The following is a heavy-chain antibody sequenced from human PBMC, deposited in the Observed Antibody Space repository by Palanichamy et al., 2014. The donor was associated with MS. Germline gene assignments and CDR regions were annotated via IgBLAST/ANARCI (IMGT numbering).Heavy chain of an antibody. CDR2: ISSSGSTI. CDR1: GFTFSSYE. CDR3: ASPPMIYSY. J-gene: IGHJ4*02. V-gene: IGHV3-48*03. D-gene: IGHD3-22*01. Sequence: EVQLVESGGGLVQPGGSLRLSCAASGFTFSSYEMNWVRQAPGKGLEWVSYISSSGSTIYYADSVKGRFTISRDNAKNSLYLQMNSLRAEDTAVYYCASPPMIYSYWGQGTLVTVSS.